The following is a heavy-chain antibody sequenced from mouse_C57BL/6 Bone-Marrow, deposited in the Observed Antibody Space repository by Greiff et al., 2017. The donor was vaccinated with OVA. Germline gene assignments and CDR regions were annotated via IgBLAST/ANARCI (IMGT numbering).Heavy chain of an antibody. Sequence: QVQLKESGAELARPGASVKLSCKASGYTFTSYGISWVKQRTGQGLEWIGEIYPRSGNTYYNEKFKGKATLTADKSSSTAYMELRSLTSEDSAVYFCARETTVVDCYFDVWGTGTTVTVSS. V-gene: IGHV1-81*01. CDR3: ARETTVVDCYFDV. CDR1: GYTFTSYG. D-gene: IGHD1-1*01. J-gene: IGHJ1*03. CDR2: IYPRSGNT.